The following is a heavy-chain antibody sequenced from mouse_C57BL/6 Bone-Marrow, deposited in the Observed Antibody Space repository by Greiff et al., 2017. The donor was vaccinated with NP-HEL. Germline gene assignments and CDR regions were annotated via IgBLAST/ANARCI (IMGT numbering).Heavy chain of an antibody. CDR2: IYPGDGDT. V-gene: IGHV1-80*01. J-gene: IGHJ2*01. Sequence: QVQLQQSGAELVKPGASVKISCKASGYAFSSYWMNWVKQRPGKGLEWIGQIYPGDGDTTYNGKFKGKATLTADKSSSTAYMQLSGLTSEDSAVYFCARMNWYYFDYWGQGTTLTVSS. D-gene: IGHD4-1*01. CDR1: GYAFSSYW. CDR3: ARMNWYYFDY.